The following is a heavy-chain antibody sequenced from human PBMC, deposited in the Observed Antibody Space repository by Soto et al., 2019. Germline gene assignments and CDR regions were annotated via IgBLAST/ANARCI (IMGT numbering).Heavy chain of an antibody. V-gene: IGHV3-21*01. CDR1: GFTFSSYS. Sequence: EVQLVESGGGLVKPGGSLRLSCAASGFTFSSYSMNWVRQAPGKGLEWVSSISSSSSYIYYADSVKGRFTISRDNAKNSLYLQMNSLRAEDTAVYYCARERGYSGYDLSPFDPWGQGTLVTVSS. J-gene: IGHJ5*02. CDR3: ARERGYSGYDLSPFDP. CDR2: ISSSSSYI. D-gene: IGHD5-12*01.